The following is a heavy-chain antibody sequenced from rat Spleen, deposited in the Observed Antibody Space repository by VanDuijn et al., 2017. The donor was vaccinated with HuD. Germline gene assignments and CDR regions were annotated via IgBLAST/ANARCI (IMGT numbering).Heavy chain of an antibody. CDR1: GFSLTNYH. CDR3: ARDLDGYFDY. V-gene: IGHV2-45*01. CDR2: IWSGGNT. D-gene: IGHD1-12*03. Sequence: QVQLKESGPGLMQPSQTLSLTCIVSGFSLTNYHVHWVRQSPGKGLEWMAVIWSGGNTDYNSALKFRLSISRDTSKSQVFLKMNSLQSEDTTTYYCARDLDGYFDYWGQGVMVTVSS. J-gene: IGHJ2*01.